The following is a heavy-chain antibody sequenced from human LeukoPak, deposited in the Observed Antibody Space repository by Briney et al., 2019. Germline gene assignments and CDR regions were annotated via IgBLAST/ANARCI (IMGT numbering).Heavy chain of an antibody. CDR2: INHSGST. J-gene: IGHJ4*02. CDR3: ARGGYRVTPPESY. Sequence: SETVSLTCAVYGGSFSGYYWSWIRQPPGKGLEWIGEINHSGSTNYNPSLKSRVTISVDTSKNQFSLKLSSVTAADTAVYYCARGGYRVTPPESYWGQGTLVTVSS. V-gene: IGHV4-34*01. CDR1: GGSFSGYY. D-gene: IGHD4-23*01.